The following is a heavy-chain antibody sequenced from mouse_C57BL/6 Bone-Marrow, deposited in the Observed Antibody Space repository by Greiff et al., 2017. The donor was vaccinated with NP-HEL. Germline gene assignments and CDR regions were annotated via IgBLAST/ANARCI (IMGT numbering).Heavy chain of an antibody. V-gene: IGHV1-64*01. CDR1: GYTFTSYW. J-gene: IGHJ4*01. Sequence: VQLQQSGAELVKPGASVKLSCKASGYTFTSYWMHWVKQRPGQGLEWIGMIHPNSGSTNYNEKFKSKATLTVDKSSSTAYMQLSSLTSEDSAVYYCASPYYGSPPWYWGQGTSVTVSS. CDR3: ASPYYGSPPWY. CDR2: IHPNSGST. D-gene: IGHD1-1*01.